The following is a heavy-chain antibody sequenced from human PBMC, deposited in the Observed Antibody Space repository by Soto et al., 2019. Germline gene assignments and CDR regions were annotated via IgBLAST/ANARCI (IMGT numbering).Heavy chain of an antibody. Sequence: SETLSLTCTVSGGSISSAGYYCSWIRQHPWKGLEWIAYIYYSGITYYNPSLKIRATISVDTSTNQFSLKLSSVTAADTAMYYCARDTAAIGQFDPWGQGTLVTVSS. CDR2: IYYSGIT. CDR1: GGSISSAGYY. J-gene: IGHJ5*02. CDR3: ARDTAAIGQFDP. D-gene: IGHD5-18*01. V-gene: IGHV4-31*03.